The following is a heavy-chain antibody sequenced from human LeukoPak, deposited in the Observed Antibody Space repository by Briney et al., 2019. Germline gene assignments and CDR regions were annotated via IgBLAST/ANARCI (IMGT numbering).Heavy chain of an antibody. J-gene: IGHJ4*02. CDR2: IYSSDGA. V-gene: IGHV3-66*01. D-gene: IGHD2-2*01. Sequence: QPGGSLRLSCVASGFTVSSNYMSWVRQAPGKGLERVSLIYSSDGAYYADSVKGRFTISRDNSKNTLYLQMNSLRAEDTAVYYCARESPSLVCTSCPTDYWGQGTLVTVSS. CDR1: GFTVSSNY. CDR3: ARESPSLVCTSCPTDY.